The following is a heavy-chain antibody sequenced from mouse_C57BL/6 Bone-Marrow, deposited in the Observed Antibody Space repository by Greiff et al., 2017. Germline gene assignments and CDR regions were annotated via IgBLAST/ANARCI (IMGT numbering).Heavy chain of an antibody. CDR2: IDPNSGGT. Sequence: QVQLQQSGAELVKPGASVKLSCKASGYTFTSYWMHWVKQRPGRGLEWIGRIDPNSGGTKNNEKFKSKATLTVDKPSSTAYMQLRSLTSEASAGYYCARGGITTVVATDYWGQGTTLTGSS. V-gene: IGHV1-72*01. CDR3: ARGGITTVVATDY. CDR1: GYTFTSYW. D-gene: IGHD1-1*01. J-gene: IGHJ2*01.